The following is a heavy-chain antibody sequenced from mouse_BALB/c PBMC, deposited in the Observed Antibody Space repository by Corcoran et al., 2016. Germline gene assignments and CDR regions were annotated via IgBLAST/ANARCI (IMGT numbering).Heavy chain of an antibody. Sequence: EVQLQQSGPELVKPGASMKISCKASGYSFTGYTMNWVKQSHGKNLEWSGLINPYNGGTSYNQKFKGKATLTVDKSSSTAYMALLSLTSEDSAGYYCAGGNPWFAYWGQGTLVTVSA. V-gene: IGHV1-18*01. D-gene: IGHD2-1*01. CDR2: INPYNGGT. CDR3: AGGNPWFAY. J-gene: IGHJ3*01. CDR1: GYSFTGYT.